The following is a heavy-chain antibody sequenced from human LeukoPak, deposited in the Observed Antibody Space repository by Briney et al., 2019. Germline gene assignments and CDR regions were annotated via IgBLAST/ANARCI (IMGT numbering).Heavy chain of an antibody. D-gene: IGHD6-13*01. Sequence: GGSLRLSCAASGFTSSSYALNWVRQALGKGLEWVATVSGSGDRMYHADSVKGRFTISRDNSKNTIYLQMNSLRAEDTALYYCAKAAAAPGFDFWGQGTLVTVSS. CDR1: GFTSSSYA. CDR3: AKAAAAPGFDF. V-gene: IGHV3-23*01. J-gene: IGHJ4*02. CDR2: VSGSGDRM.